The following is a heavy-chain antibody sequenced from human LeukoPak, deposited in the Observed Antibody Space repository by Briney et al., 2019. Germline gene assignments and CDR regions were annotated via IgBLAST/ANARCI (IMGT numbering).Heavy chain of an antibody. CDR2: IYHSGST. Sequence: SETLSLTCAVSGYSISSGYYWGWIRQPPGKGLEWIGSIYHSGSTYYNPSLKSRGTISVDTSKNQFSLKLSSVTAADTAVYYCASGIRGPERYWGQGTLVTVSS. CDR3: ASGIRGPERY. V-gene: IGHV4-38-2*01. J-gene: IGHJ4*02. D-gene: IGHD1-1*01. CDR1: GYSISSGYY.